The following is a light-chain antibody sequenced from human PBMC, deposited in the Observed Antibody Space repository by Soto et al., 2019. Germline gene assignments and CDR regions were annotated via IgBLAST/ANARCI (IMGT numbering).Light chain of an antibody. CDR3: QVWDSSSDHWV. Sequence: SYELNQPPSVSVAPGKTATVTCGGNNIGSQSVHWYQQKPGQAPVLVIFYDTDRPSGIPERFSGSNSGNTATLTIIRVEAGDEADYYCQVWDSSSDHWVFGGGTKLTVL. J-gene: IGLJ3*02. V-gene: IGLV3-21*04. CDR2: YDT. CDR1: NIGSQS.